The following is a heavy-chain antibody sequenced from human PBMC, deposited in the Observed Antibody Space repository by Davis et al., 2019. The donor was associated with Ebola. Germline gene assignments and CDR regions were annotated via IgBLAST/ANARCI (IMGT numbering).Heavy chain of an antibody. CDR1: GVSITTHF. CDR2: IHHGGSA. J-gene: IGHJ3*02. CDR3: ARDTRPCGGDCYDDTFDM. Sequence: PSETLSLTCTVSGVSITTHFWSWIRQSPGKGLDWVGYIHHGGSATSNPSLKSRATFSIDTSKSQVSLKLTSVTAADTAVYYCARDTRPCGGDCYDDTFDMWGQGTMVIVSS. V-gene: IGHV4-59*11. D-gene: IGHD2-21*01.